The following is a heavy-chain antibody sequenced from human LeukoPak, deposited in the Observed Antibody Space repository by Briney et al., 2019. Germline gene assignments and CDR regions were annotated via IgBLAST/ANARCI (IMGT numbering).Heavy chain of an antibody. D-gene: IGHD2-15*01. Sequence: GGSLRLSCTASGFTFGDYGMSWVRQAPGKGLEWVGFIRSKAYGGTTEYAASVKGRFTISRDNSKNTLYLQMNSLRAEDTAVYYCARTWSHAHYYYMDVWGKGTTVTVSS. CDR2: IRSKAYGGTT. CDR3: ARTWSHAHYYYMDV. V-gene: IGHV3-49*04. CDR1: GFTFGDYG. J-gene: IGHJ6*03.